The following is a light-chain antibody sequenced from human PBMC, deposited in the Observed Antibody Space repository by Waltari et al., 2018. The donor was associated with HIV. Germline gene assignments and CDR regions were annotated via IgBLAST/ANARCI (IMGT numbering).Light chain of an antibody. V-gene: IGKV3-11*01. J-gene: IGKJ4*01. CDR1: QRVGTF. Sequence: EIVLTQSPATLSLSPGERATLSCRASQRVGTFLARYQHKPGQPPRLLIYDSSTRAAGIPVRFTGRGSGTDFTLTISSLEPEDFAIYYCQQSTNWPPGVTFGGGTRVEIK. CDR3: QQSTNWPPGVT. CDR2: DSS.